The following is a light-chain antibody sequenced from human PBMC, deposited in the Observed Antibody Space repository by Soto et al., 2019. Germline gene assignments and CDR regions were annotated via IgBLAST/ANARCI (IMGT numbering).Light chain of an antibody. CDR2: DAS. CDR3: QQYGSSPIT. Sequence: EIVLTQSPATLSFSPGEIATLSCGASADVSSSYVAWYQQKSGLAPRLLIHDASSRATGIPDRFSGSKSGTDFTLTIRRLEPEDAGVYYCQQYGSSPITFGQGTRLDLK. J-gene: IGKJ5*01. V-gene: IGKV3D-20*01. CDR1: ADVSSSY.